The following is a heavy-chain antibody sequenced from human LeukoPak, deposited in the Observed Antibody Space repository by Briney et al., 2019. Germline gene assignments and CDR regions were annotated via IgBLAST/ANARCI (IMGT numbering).Heavy chain of an antibody. Sequence: KSSQTLSLTCTVSGGSINNGGYYWSWIRQHPGKGLEWIGYIYYSGSTYYNPSLKSRVTISVDTSKNQFSLKLSSVTAADTAVYYCARHGLGPTGHFDYWGQGTLVTVSS. CDR2: IYYSGST. CDR1: GGSINNGGYY. V-gene: IGHV4-30-4*01. D-gene: IGHD7-27*01. J-gene: IGHJ4*02. CDR3: ARHGLGPTGHFDY.